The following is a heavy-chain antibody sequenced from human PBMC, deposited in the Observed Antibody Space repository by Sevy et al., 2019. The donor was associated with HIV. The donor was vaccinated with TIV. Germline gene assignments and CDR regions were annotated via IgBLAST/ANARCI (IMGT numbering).Heavy chain of an antibody. D-gene: IGHD3-10*01. J-gene: IGHJ4*01. Sequence: GGSLRLSCATSGFTFNSHGMHWVRQAPGKGLEWVSFIQYDGGNKNYVDSVKGRFTISRDNSKNTLYLQLSSLRTEDTALYYCVKDPLITLGADLFDYWGHGTLVTVSS. V-gene: IGHV3-30*02. CDR2: IQYDGGNK. CDR3: VKDPLITLGADLFDY. CDR1: GFTFNSHG.